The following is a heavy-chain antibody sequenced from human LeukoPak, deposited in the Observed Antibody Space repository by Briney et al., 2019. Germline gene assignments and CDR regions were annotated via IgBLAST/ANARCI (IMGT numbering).Heavy chain of an antibody. D-gene: IGHD2-15*01. CDR1: GFTFSSYA. J-gene: IGHJ5*01. CDR3: ARDGCSGGSCSWFDY. CDR2: ISYDGSNK. V-gene: IGHV3-30*04. Sequence: GGSLRLSCAASGFTFSSYAMHWVRQAPGKGLEWVAVISYDGSNKYYADSVKGRFTISRDNSKNTLYLQMNSLRAEGTAVYYCARDGCSGGSCSWFDYWGQGTLVTVSS.